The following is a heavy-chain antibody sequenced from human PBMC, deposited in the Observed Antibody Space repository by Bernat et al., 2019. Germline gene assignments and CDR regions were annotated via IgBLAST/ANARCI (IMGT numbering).Heavy chain of an antibody. D-gene: IGHD6-19*01. CDR2: ISSSSSTI. J-gene: IGHJ6*02. V-gene: IGHV3-48*02. CDR3: ARVRSVAGLYYYYGMDV. CDR1: GFTFSSYS. Sequence: EVQLVESGGGLVQPGGSLRLSCAAAGFTFSSYSMNWVRQAPGKGLEWVSYISSSSSTIYYADSVKGRFTISRDNAKNSLYLQMNSLRDEDTAVYYCARVRSVAGLYYYYGMDVWGQGTTVTVSS.